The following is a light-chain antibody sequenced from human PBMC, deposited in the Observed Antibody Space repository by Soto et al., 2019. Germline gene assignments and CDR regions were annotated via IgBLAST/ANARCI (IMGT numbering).Light chain of an antibody. V-gene: IGKV1-5*03. Sequence: DIQMTQSPSTLAASVGDRVTITCRASQNIDTFLAWYQHKPGKAPKLLIYKASVLETEVPSRFSGSGSGTEFPLTSGSLHHDDFATYYCQQYHSYSFTFGPGTKVDVK. CDR2: KAS. CDR3: QQYHSYSFT. J-gene: IGKJ3*01. CDR1: QNIDTF.